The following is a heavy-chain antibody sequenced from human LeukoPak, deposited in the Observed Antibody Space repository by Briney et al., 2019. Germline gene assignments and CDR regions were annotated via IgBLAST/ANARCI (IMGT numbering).Heavy chain of an antibody. CDR2: ISSSSSTT. CDR1: GGSISSYY. CDR3: ALQRTLWQQLLDY. Sequence: PSETLSLTCTVSGGSISSYYWSWIRQPPGKGLEWVSYISSSSSTTYYADSVKGRFTISRDNAKNSLYLQMNSLRAEDTAVYYCALQRTLWQQLLDYWGQGTLVTVSS. J-gene: IGHJ4*02. D-gene: IGHD6-13*01. V-gene: IGHV3-48*01.